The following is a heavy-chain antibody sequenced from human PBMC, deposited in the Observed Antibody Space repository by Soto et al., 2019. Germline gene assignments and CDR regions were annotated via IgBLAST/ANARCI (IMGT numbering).Heavy chain of an antibody. Sequence: ETLSVTCAVSGASVSNSNYYWGWIRQSPGKGLEWIGSVYYRGRSYSKSSVKSRVTISVDTSKNQFSLNLNSVTASDTAVYFCVSQRTSVLTQAYFDYWGPGALVTVSS. CDR3: VSQRTSVLTQAYFDY. CDR2: VYYRGRS. V-gene: IGHV4-39*01. J-gene: IGHJ4*02. CDR1: GASVSNSNYY. D-gene: IGHD2-8*01.